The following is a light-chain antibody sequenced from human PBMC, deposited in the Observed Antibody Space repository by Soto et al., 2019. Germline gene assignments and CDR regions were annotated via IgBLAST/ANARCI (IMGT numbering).Light chain of an antibody. CDR1: QSVRSK. J-gene: IGKJ5*01. CDR3: QQHNNWIT. CDR2: DTY. Sequence: EIVLTQSPASLSVSPGERATLSFRASQSVRSKVAWYQQKPGQAPSLVIYDTYIRATGIPARFSGSGFGTEFTLTISSLQPEDFAVYYCQQHNNWITFGQGTRLEIK. V-gene: IGKV3-15*01.